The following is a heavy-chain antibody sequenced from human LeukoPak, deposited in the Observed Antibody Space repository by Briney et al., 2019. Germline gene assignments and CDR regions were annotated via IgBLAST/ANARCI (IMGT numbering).Heavy chain of an antibody. V-gene: IGHV3-30-3*01. CDR3: ARDRYCGGNCDEVAFDS. CDR2: ISFEGTNK. J-gene: IGHJ4*02. CDR1: GFSFSSYA. Sequence: GRSLRLSCAASGFSFSSYAMNWVRQAPGKGLEWVAIISFEGTNKYYADSVKGRFTVSRDNSKNTLHLEINSLKTEDTAMYYCARDRYCGGNCDEVAFDSWGQGTLVTVSS. D-gene: IGHD2-21*01.